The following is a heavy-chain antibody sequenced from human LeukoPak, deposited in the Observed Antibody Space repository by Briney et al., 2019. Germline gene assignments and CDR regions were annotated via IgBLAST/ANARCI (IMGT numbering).Heavy chain of an antibody. CDR3: ARDSYDYDSHFEDVFDS. V-gene: IGHV4-59*01. Sequence: SETLSLTCTVSGGSIRTNYWSWIRQPPGKGPEWIGYAHSSGHTRSSTSLKSRVTISIAMSNDHVSLRLTSVTAADTALYYCARDSYDYDSHFEDVFDSWGQGTMVTVSS. CDR1: GGSIRTNY. J-gene: IGHJ3*01. CDR2: AHSSGHT. D-gene: IGHD3-22*01.